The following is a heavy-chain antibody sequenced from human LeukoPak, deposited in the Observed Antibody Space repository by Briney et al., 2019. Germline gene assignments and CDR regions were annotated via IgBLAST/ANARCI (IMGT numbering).Heavy chain of an antibody. CDR3: TRESGAFSPFGF. V-gene: IGHV4-39*02. CDR2: MYYSGNT. D-gene: IGHD1-26*01. Sequence: PSETLSLTCTVSGGSISSTPYYWVWIRQPPGKGLEWIGSMYYSGNTYYKPSLKSRVTISVDTSKNQFSLKLRSVTAADTAMYYCTRESGAFSPFGFWGQGTLVTVSS. CDR1: GGSISSTPYY. J-gene: IGHJ4*02.